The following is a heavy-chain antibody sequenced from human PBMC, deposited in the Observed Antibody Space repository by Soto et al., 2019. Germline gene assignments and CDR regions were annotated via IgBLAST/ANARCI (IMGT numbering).Heavy chain of an antibody. CDR3: ARGLDQPPVGLYFDT. CDR1: GGPFNSYL. V-gene: IGHV1-69*06. CDR2: IIPAFGTA. J-gene: IGHJ4*02. Sequence: QVQLVQSGAEVKNPGSSVKVSGKPFGGPFNSYLFDWGRRAPGQGLGGMGGIIPAFGTAKYAQNFQGRVTITADKSTTTAYMELRTLTSEDTAVYYCARGLDQPPVGLYFDTWGQGTLVTVSS. D-gene: IGHD2-2*01.